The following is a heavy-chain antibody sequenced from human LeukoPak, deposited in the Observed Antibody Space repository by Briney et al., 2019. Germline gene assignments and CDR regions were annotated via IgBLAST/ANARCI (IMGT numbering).Heavy chain of an antibody. Sequence: GGSLRLSCAASGFTFSSYSMNWVRQAPGKGLEWVSYISSSSSTIYYADSVKGRFTISRDNAKNSLYLQMNSLRAEDTAVYYCARDRGYSYGLSAYYYMDVWGKGTTVTVSS. V-gene: IGHV3-48*01. CDR2: ISSSSSTI. CDR1: GFTFSSYS. CDR3: ARDRGYSYGLSAYYYMDV. J-gene: IGHJ6*03. D-gene: IGHD5-18*01.